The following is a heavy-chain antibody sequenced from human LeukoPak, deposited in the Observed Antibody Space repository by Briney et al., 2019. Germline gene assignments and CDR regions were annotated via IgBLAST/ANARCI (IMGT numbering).Heavy chain of an antibody. Sequence: ASVKVSCKVSGYTLTELSMHWVRQAPGKGLEWMGSFDPKDGETIYAQKFQGRVTMTEDTSTDTAYMELSSLRSEDTAVYYCASRAWKPDFFDYWGQGTLVTVSS. CDR3: ASRAWKPDFFDY. CDR1: GYTLTELS. D-gene: IGHD1-1*01. CDR2: FDPKDGET. J-gene: IGHJ4*02. V-gene: IGHV1-24*01.